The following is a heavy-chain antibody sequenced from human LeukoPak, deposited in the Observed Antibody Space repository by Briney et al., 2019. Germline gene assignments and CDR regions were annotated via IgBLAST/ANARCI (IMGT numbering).Heavy chain of an antibody. V-gene: IGHV4-59*11. J-gene: IGHJ5*02. Sequence: PSETLSLTCTVTGASISSHYWSWIRQPPGKGLECIGSTYPGGSIDYNPSLKSRATISGDSSKNHLSLKLTSVTAADTATYYCVKVGYGSGTWGWFDPWGQGTLVSVST. D-gene: IGHD3-10*01. CDR3: VKVGYGSGTWGWFDP. CDR1: GASISSHY. CDR2: TYPGGSI.